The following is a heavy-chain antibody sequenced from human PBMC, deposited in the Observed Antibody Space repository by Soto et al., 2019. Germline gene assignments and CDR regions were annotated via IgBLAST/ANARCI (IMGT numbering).Heavy chain of an antibody. V-gene: IGHV5-10-1*01. CDR1: GYSFISYW. CDR3: ARSLVATTSYYYGMDV. J-gene: IGHJ6*02. D-gene: IGHD5-12*01. CDR2: IDPSDSYT. Sequence: PGESLKISCKGSGYSFISYWISWVRQMPGKGLEWMGRIDPSDSYTNYSPSFQGHVTISADKSISTAYLQWSSLKASDTAMYYCARSLVATTSYYYGMDVWGQGTTVTVSS.